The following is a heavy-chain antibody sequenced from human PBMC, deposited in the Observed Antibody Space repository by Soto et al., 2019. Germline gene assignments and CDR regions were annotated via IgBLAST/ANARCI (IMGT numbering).Heavy chain of an antibody. CDR1: GFTFSSYS. J-gene: IGHJ6*02. CDR2: ISSSSSTI. Sequence: EVQLVESGGGLVQPGGSLRLSCAASGFTFSSYSMNWVRQAPGKGLEWVSYISSSSSTIYYADSVKGRFTISRDNAKNSLCLQMNSLRDEDTAVYYCARDHSCSWYKDYYYGMDVWGQGTTVTVSS. D-gene: IGHD6-13*01. CDR3: ARDHSCSWYKDYYYGMDV. V-gene: IGHV3-48*02.